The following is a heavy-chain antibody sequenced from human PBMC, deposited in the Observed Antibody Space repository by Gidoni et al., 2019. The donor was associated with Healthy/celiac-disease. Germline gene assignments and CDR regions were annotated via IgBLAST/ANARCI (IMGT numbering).Heavy chain of an antibody. CDR1: GYTFPSYG. D-gene: IGHD3-10*01. J-gene: IGHJ6*02. CDR3: ARDPPYYYGSGSYRDYYYYGMDV. V-gene: IGHV1-18*01. Sequence: QVQLVQSGAEVKKPGASVKVSCKASGYTFPSYGISWVRQAPGQGLEWMGWISAYNCNTNYAQKLQGRVTMTTDTSTSTAYMELRSLRSDDTAVYYCARDPPYYYGSGSYRDYYYYGMDVWGQGTTVTVSS. CDR2: ISAYNCNT.